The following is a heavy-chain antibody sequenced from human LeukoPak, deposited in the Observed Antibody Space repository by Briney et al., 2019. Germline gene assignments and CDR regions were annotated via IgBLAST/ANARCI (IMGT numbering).Heavy chain of an antibody. CDR3: ARDALWFGELYNWFDP. CDR1: GYTFTGYY. V-gene: IGHV1-2*02. Sequence: GASVTVSFTASGYTFTGYYMHWVRQAPGQGLEWMGWINPNSGGTNYAQKFQGRVTMTRDTSISTAYIELSRLRSDDTAVYYCARDALWFGELYNWFDPWGQGTLVTVSS. J-gene: IGHJ5*02. D-gene: IGHD3-10*01. CDR2: INPNSGGT.